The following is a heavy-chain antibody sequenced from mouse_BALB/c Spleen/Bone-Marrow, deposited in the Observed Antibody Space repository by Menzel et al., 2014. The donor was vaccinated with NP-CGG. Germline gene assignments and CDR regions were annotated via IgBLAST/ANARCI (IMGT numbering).Heavy chain of an antibody. CDR1: GFNIKDTY. J-gene: IGHJ4*01. CDR3: ARGLLQYYYAMDY. Sequence: EVKLMESGAELVKPGASVKLSCTASGFNIKDTYMHWVKQRPEQGLEWIGRIDPANGNTKYDPKFQGKATITADTSSNTAYLQLSSLTPEDTAVYYCARGLLQYYYAMDYWGQGTSVTVSS. V-gene: IGHV14-3*02. D-gene: IGHD2-3*01. CDR2: IDPANGNT.